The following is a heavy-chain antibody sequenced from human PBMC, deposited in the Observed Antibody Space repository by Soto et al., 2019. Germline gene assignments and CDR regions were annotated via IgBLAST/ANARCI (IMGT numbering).Heavy chain of an antibody. D-gene: IGHD3-10*01. V-gene: IGHV4-30-2*01. Sequence: QLQLQESGSGLVKPSQTLSLTCAVSGGSISSGGYSWSWIRQPPGQDLEGVGYIYHSGSTYYNPSLKSRVTISADRSKNQFSLKLSSVTAADTAVYYCARVSWRELLEFDYWGQGTLVTVSS. CDR3: ARVSWRELLEFDY. CDR1: GGSISSGGYS. CDR2: IYHSGST. J-gene: IGHJ4*02.